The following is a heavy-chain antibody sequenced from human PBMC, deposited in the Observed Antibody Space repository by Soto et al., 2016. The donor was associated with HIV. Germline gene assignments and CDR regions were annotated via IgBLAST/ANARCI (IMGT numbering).Heavy chain of an antibody. CDR1: GFTFSSYS. D-gene: IGHD6-19*01. Sequence: EVQLVESGGGLVKPGGSLRLSCAASGFTFSSYSMNWVRQAPGKGLEWVSSISSSSSYIYYADSVKGRFTISRDNAKNSLYLQMNSLRAEDTAVYYCAREFEQWLELWYYYYMDVWGKGTTVTVSS. J-gene: IGHJ6*03. V-gene: IGHV3-21*01. CDR2: ISSSSSYI. CDR3: AREFEQWLELWYYYYMDV.